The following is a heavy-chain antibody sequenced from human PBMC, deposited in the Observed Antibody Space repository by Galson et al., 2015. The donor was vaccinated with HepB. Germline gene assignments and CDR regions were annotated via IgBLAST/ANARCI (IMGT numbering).Heavy chain of an antibody. V-gene: IGHV3-66*02. J-gene: IGHJ4*02. CDR3: ARVSVGDFWSPSYYFEY. Sequence: SLRLSCAASGFNVNKYFMSWVRQAPGKGLEWVSVVYRSGSTHSADSVKGRFTTSRDNFKNTVALQMSSLRSEDAAIYYCARVSVGDFWSPSYYFEYWGQGTLVTVSS. D-gene: IGHD3-3*01. CDR1: GFNVNKYF. CDR2: VYRSGST.